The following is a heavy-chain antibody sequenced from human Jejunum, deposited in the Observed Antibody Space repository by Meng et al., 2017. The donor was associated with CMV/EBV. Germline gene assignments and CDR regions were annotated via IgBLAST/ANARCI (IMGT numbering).Heavy chain of an antibody. Sequence: EYTFSDYYMQWVRQAPGQVLEWMGWLNPQTGDTNYAPQFRGRVTMTRDMSINTVYMEVTGLRSDDTAVYYCAKDAGSYLDYYFDYWGQGTLVTVSS. CDR3: AKDAGSYLDYYFDY. D-gene: IGHD1-26*01. V-gene: IGHV1-2*02. CDR2: LNPQTGDT. CDR1: EYTFSDYY. J-gene: IGHJ4*02.